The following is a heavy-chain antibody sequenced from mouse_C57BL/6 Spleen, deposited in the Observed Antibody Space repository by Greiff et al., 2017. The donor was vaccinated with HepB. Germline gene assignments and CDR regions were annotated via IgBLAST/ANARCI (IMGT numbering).Heavy chain of an antibody. CDR2: IRSKSNNYAT. J-gene: IGHJ2*01. CDR1: GFSFNTYA. V-gene: IGHV10-1*01. Sequence: EVQRVESGGGLVQPKGSLKLSCAASGFSFNTYAMNWVRQAPGKGLEWVARIRSKSNNYATYYADSVKDRFTISRDDSESMLYLQMNNLETEDTAMYYCVRQGKYYFDYWGQGTTLTVSS. CDR3: VRQGKYYFDY.